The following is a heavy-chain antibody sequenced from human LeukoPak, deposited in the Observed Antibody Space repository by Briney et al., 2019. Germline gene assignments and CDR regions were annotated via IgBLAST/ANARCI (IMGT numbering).Heavy chain of an antibody. D-gene: IGHD5-24*01. V-gene: IGHV1-46*01. J-gene: IGHJ4*02. CDR1: GYTFTSYY. CDR2: INPSGGST. Sequence: ASVKVSCKASGYTFTSYYMHWVRQAPGQGLEWMGIINPSGGSTSYAQKFQGGVTMTRDTSTSTVYMELSSLRSEDTAVYYCARGGAVGDGYNPFDYWGQGTLVTVSS. CDR3: ARGGAVGDGYNPFDY.